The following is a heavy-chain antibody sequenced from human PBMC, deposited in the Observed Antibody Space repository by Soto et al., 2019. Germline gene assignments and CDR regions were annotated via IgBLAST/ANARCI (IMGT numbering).Heavy chain of an antibody. CDR3: AKDLFPARSGRIGASMDV. Sequence: QVQLVESGGGVVQPGRSLRLSCAASGFTFSSYGMHWVRQAPGKGLEWVAVISYDGSNKYYADSVKGRFTISRDNSKNTLYLQMNSLRAEDTAVYYCAKDLFPARSGRIGASMDVWGQGTTVTVSS. D-gene: IGHD3-10*01. V-gene: IGHV3-30*18. CDR2: ISYDGSNK. J-gene: IGHJ6*02. CDR1: GFTFSSYG.